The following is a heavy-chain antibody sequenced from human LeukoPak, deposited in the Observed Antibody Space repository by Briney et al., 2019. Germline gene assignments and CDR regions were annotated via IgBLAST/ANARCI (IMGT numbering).Heavy chain of an antibody. Sequence: GGSLRLSCAASGFTFSNYGMSWVRQAPGKGLEWVSLISASGSSTYYADSVKGRFSSSRDNSKNTLYLQMNSLRAEDTAVYFCAKEDYASEIEHWGQGTLVTVSS. CDR1: GFTFSNYG. CDR3: AKEDYASEIEH. V-gene: IGHV3-23*01. J-gene: IGHJ1*01. D-gene: IGHD2-2*01. CDR2: ISASGSST.